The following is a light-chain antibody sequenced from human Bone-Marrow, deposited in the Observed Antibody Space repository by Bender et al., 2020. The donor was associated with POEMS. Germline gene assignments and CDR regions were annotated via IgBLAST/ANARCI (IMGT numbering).Light chain of an antibody. CDR1: SGSIASNY. J-gene: IGLJ3*02. CDR2: EDN. Sequence: NFMLTQPHSVSQSPGKTVTISCTRSSGSIASNYVQWYQKRPGSSPTTVIYEDNQRPSGVPARFSGSIDSSSNSASLTISGLQTEDEADYYCQSYLRSNYWVFGGGTRLTVL. CDR3: QSYLRSNYWV. V-gene: IGLV6-57*01.